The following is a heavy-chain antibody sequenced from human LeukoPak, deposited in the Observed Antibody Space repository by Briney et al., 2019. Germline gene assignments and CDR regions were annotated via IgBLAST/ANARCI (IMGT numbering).Heavy chain of an antibody. CDR3: ARGYTIFGVVIIPVWFDP. V-gene: IGHV1-46*01. J-gene: IGHJ5*02. CDR1: GYTFTSYY. Sequence: ASVKVSCKASGYTFTSYYMHWVRQAPGQGLEWMGIINPSGGSTSYAQKFQGRVTMTRDMSTSTVHMELSSLRSEDTAVYYCARGYTIFGVVIIPVWFDPWGQGTLVTVSS. D-gene: IGHD3-3*01. CDR2: INPSGGST.